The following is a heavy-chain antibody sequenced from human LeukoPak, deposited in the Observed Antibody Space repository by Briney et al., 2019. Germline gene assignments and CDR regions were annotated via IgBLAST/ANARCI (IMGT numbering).Heavy chain of an antibody. CDR2: ISSSGGST. J-gene: IGHJ5*02. CDR1: GFTFSNYA. D-gene: IGHD2-2*01. CDR3: ARHSDIVVVPAAPAADWSDP. Sequence: PGGSLRLPCAASGFTFSNYAMNWVRQAPGKGLEWVSAISSSGGSTYNADSVRGRFTISRDNAKNSLYLQMNSLRAEDTAVYYCARHSDIVVVPAAPAADWSDPWGQGTLVTVSS. V-gene: IGHV3-23*01.